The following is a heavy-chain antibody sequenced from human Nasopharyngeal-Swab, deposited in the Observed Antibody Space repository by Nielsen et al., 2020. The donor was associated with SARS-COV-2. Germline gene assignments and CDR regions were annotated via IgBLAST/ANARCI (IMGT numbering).Heavy chain of an antibody. Sequence: LTCAASGFTLSRYWMRWVRQAPGKGLEWVANIKQDGSEKYYVDSVKGRFTISKDNAKNSLYLQMNSLRAEDTAVYYCAGEFGYSGYDKRYYYYGMDVWGQGTTVTVSS. CDR1: GFTLSRYW. CDR2: IKQDGSEK. CDR3: AGEFGYSGYDKRYYYYGMDV. J-gene: IGHJ6*02. D-gene: IGHD5-12*01. V-gene: IGHV3-7*01.